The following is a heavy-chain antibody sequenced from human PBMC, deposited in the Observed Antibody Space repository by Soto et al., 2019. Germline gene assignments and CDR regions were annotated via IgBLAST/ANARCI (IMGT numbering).Heavy chain of an antibody. J-gene: IGHJ4*02. CDR1: GFTFSSYA. Sequence: GGSLRLSCAASGFTFSSYAMHWVRQAPGKGLEWVAVISYDGSNKYYADSVKGRFTISRDNSKNTLYLQMNSLRAEDTAVYYCASGFIAAAGTDYWGQGTLVTVSS. CDR3: ASGFIAAAGTDY. V-gene: IGHV3-30-3*01. D-gene: IGHD6-13*01. CDR2: ISYDGSNK.